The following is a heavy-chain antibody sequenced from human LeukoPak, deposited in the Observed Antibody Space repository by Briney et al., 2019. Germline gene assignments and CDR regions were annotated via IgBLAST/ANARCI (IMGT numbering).Heavy chain of an antibody. CDR1: GGSISSSSYY. V-gene: IGHV4-39*01. J-gene: IGHJ5*02. CDR2: IYYSGST. D-gene: IGHD2-2*02. Sequence: PSETLSLTCTVSGGSISSSSYYWGWIRQPPGKGLEWIGSIYYSGSTYYNPSLKSRVTISVGTSKNQFSLKLSSVTAADTAVYYCARQVVPAAIPVAWFDPWGQGTLVTVSS. CDR3: ARQVVPAAIPVAWFDP.